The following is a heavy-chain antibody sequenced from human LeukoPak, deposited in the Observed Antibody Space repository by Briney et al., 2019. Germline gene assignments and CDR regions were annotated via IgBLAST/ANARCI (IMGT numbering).Heavy chain of an antibody. J-gene: IGHJ4*02. CDR2: INHSGST. CDR3: ARYGSGSSYFDY. V-gene: IGHV4-34*01. Sequence: PSETLSLTCAVYGGSFIGYYWSWIRQPPGKGLEWIGEINHSGSTNYNPSLKSRVTISVDTSKNQFSLKLSSVTAADTAVYYCARYGSGSSYFDYWGQGTLVTVSS. CDR1: GGSFIGYY. D-gene: IGHD3-10*01.